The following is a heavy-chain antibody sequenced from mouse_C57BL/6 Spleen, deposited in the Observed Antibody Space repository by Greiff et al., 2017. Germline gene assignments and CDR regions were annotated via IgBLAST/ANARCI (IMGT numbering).Heavy chain of an antibody. CDR3: ARQPYDYDDLNWFAY. CDR1: GFSLTSYG. J-gene: IGHJ3*01. V-gene: IGHV2-6-1*01. Sequence: VKLQESGPGLVAPSQSLSITCTVSGFSLTSYGIHWVRQPPGKGLEWLVVIWSDGSTTYNSALKSRLSISKDNSKSQVFLKMNSLQTDDTAMYYCARQPYDYDDLNWFAYWGQVTLVTVSA. D-gene: IGHD2-4*01. CDR2: IWSDGST.